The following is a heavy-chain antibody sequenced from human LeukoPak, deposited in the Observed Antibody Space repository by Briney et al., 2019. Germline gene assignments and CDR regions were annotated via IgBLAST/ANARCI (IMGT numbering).Heavy chain of an antibody. CDR3: ARGSITMVRTASTYFDY. D-gene: IGHD3-10*01. J-gene: IGHJ4*02. CDR2: ITAYNGNT. CDR1: GFNFTKYD. Sequence: ASVKVSCKASGFNFTKYDITWVRQAPGHGLEWMGWITAYNGNTNFAKKLQGRVTMTTDTSTNTAYMELRSLRSDDTAVYYCARGSITMVRTASTYFDYWGQGTLVTVSS. V-gene: IGHV1-18*01.